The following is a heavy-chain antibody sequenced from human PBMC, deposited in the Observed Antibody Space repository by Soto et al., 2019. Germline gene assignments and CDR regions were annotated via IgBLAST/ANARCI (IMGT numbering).Heavy chain of an antibody. CDR1: GFTFSDYY. V-gene: IGHV3-11*06. J-gene: IGHJ4*02. D-gene: IGHD6-19*01. CDR3: AKSDSSGFRN. CDR2: ISRSSDYT. Sequence: LRLSCAASGFTFSDYYMNWIRQAPGKGLEWVSYISRSSDYTNYADSVKGRFTISRDNAKNSLYLQMSSLRAEDTAVYYCAKSDSSGFRNWGQGTLVTVSS.